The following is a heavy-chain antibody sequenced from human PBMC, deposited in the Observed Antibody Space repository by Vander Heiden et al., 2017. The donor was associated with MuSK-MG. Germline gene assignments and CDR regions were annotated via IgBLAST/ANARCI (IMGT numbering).Heavy chain of an antibody. CDR2: IKQDGSEK. CDR1: GFTFSSYW. D-gene: IGHD4-17*01. V-gene: IGHV3-7*04. CDR3: ARDYGDYDYYYYYGMDV. J-gene: IGHJ6*02. Sequence: EVQLVESGGGLVQPGGSLRLSCAASGFTFSSYWMSWVRQAPGKGLEWVANIKQDGSEKYYVDSVKGRFTISRDNAKNSLYLQMNSLRAEDTAVYYCARDYGDYDYYYYYGMDVWGQGTTVTVSS.